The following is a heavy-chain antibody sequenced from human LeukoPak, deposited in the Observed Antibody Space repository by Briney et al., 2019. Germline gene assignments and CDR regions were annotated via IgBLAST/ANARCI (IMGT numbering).Heavy chain of an antibody. D-gene: IGHD6-13*01. CDR2: IKQNGNEK. Sequence: GGSLRLSCAASGFTFSNYWMNWVRQAPGKGLQWVANIKQNGNEKHYVDSVKGRFTISRDNAENSLYLQMNSLRAEDTAVYYCAKDSGWFRFDYWGQGTLVTVSS. V-gene: IGHV3-7*03. CDR3: AKDSGWFRFDY. J-gene: IGHJ4*02. CDR1: GFTFSNYW.